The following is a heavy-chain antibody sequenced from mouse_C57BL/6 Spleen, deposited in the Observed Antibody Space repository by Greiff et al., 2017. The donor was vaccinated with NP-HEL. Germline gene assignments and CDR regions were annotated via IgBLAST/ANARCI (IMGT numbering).Heavy chain of an antibody. CDR3: ARHEDYGSYYFDY. J-gene: IGHJ2*01. D-gene: IGHD1-2*01. CDR1: GFTFSSYT. V-gene: IGHV5-9*01. CDR2: ISGGGGNT. Sequence: EVKLMESGGGLVKPGGSLKLSCAASGFTFSSYTMSWVRQTPEKRLEWVATISGGGGNTYYPDSVKGRFTISRDNAKNTLYLQMSSLRSEDTALYYCARHEDYGSYYFDYWGQGTTLTVSS.